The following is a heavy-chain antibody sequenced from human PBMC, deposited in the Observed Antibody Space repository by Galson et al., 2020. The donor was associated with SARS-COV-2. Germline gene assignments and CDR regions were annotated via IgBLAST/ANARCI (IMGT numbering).Heavy chain of an antibody. V-gene: IGHV3-23*01. CDR1: GITFSNHA. CDR2: LSGSAISA. J-gene: IGHJ4*02. D-gene: IGHD6-13*01. CDR3: GKAPGFTAAAGGPFDS. Sequence: GESLKISCVASGITFSNHAMNWVRQTPGKGLEWVSGLSGSAISAYYADSVRGRFTVSRDNSNSTLYLQMTNLRVDDTAVYYCGKAPGFTAAAGGPFDSWGLGTLVTVSS.